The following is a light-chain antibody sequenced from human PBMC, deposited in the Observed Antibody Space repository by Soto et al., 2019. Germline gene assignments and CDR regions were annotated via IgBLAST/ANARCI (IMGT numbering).Light chain of an antibody. Sequence: DIQMTQSPSSLSSSFLYGGTMRCLASQAVSTWLAWYQQKPGGAPKLLIYAASTLQSGVPSRFSGSGSGTDFTLTIRSLQPEDFATYYCQQGASFPRTFGGGTKVDIK. CDR2: AAS. V-gene: IGKV1-12*01. CDR3: QQGASFPRT. J-gene: IGKJ4*01. CDR1: QAVSTW.